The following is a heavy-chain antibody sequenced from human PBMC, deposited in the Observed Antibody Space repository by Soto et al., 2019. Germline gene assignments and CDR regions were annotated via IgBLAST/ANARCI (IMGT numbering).Heavy chain of an antibody. Sequence: SETLSLTCTVSGGSISSYYWSWIRQPPGKGLEWIGYIYYSGSTNYNPSLKSRVTISVDTSKNQFSLKLSSVTAADTAVYYCASRYGGTLDYWGQGTLVTVSS. CDR1: GGSISSYY. CDR3: ASRYGGTLDY. D-gene: IGHD4-17*01. V-gene: IGHV4-59*08. J-gene: IGHJ4*02. CDR2: IYYSGST.